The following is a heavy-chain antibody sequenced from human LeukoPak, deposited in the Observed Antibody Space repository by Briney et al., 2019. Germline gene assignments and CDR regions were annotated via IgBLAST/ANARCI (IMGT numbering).Heavy chain of an antibody. Sequence: SQTLSLTCTVSGGSISSGSYYWSWIRQPAGKGLEWIGRIYTSGSTNYNPSLKSRVTISVDTSKNQFSLKLSSVTAADTAVYYCASLWAHTAMATGYWGQGTLVTVSS. CDR3: ASLWAHTAMATGY. CDR2: IYTSGST. V-gene: IGHV4-61*02. CDR1: GGSISSGSYY. D-gene: IGHD5-18*01. J-gene: IGHJ4*02.